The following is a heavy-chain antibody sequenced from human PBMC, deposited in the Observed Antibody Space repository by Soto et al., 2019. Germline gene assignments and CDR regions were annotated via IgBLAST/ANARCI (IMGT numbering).Heavy chain of an antibody. V-gene: IGHV3-30*18. CDR2: ISYDGTNK. D-gene: IGHD2-15*01. CDR3: ANDGSGPLSH. CDR1: GFTSSSYG. Sequence: QVQLVESGGGVVQPGRSLRLSCAASGFTSSSYGMHWVRQAPGKGLEWVAVISYDGTNKYYADSVKGRFTISRDNPKNSLYLQMNSLRAVDMAGYYGANDGSGPLSHWGKGILVTV. J-gene: IGHJ4*02.